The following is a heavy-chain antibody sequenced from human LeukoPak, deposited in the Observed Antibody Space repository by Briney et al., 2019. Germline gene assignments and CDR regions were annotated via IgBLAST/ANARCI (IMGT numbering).Heavy chain of an antibody. Sequence: GGSLRLSCAASGFTFSNAWMSWVRQAPGKGLEWVGRIKSKTDGGTTDYAAPVKGRFTISREDSKNTLYLQMNSLKTEDTAVYYCTTVPRKGQLLLYYFGYWGQGTLVTVSS. V-gene: IGHV3-15*01. CDR3: TTVPRKGQLLLYYFGY. J-gene: IGHJ4*02. CDR1: GFTFSNAW. D-gene: IGHD2-15*01. CDR2: IKSKTDGGTT.